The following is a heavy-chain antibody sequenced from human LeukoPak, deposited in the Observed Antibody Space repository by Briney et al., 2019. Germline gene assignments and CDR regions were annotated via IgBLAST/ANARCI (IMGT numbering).Heavy chain of an antibody. CDR1: GFTFSSYA. V-gene: IGHV3-23*01. Sequence: PGGSLRLSCAASGFTFSSYAMSWVRQAPGKGLEWVSAISGSGGSTYYADSVKGRFTISRDNSKNTLYLQMNSLRAEDTAVYYCAKDAGLPYCGGDCYPKTYYFDYWGQGALVTVSS. J-gene: IGHJ4*02. D-gene: IGHD2-21*02. CDR2: ISGSGGST. CDR3: AKDAGLPYCGGDCYPKTYYFDY.